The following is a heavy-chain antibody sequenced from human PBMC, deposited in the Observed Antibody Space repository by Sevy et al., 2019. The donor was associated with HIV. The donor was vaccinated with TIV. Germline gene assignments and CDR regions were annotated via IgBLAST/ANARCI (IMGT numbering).Heavy chain of an antibody. V-gene: IGHV3-30*02. CDR1: GFTFSRYG. CDR3: AKDSVARNLHFDY. J-gene: IGHJ4*02. Sequence: GGSLRLSCAASGFTFSRYGMHWVRQAPGKGLEWEASIRFDGNNKHYVDSVMGRFTISRDDSKNTLYLQMNSLRSEDTAVYYCAKDSVARNLHFDYWGQGALVTVSS. D-gene: IGHD6-19*01. CDR2: IRFDGNNK.